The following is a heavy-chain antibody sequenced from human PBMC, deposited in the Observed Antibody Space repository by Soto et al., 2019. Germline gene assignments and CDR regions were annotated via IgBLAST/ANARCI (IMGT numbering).Heavy chain of an antibody. CDR3: ARDDGGSGWSNDY. D-gene: IGHD6-19*01. J-gene: IGHJ4*02. V-gene: IGHV3-21*01. CDR1: GFTFSSYS. Sequence: EEQLVESGGGLVKPGGSLRLSCAASGFTFSSYSMNWVRQAPGKGLEWVSSISRSSSYIYYADSVKGRFTISRDNAKNSLYLQMNSLRAEDTAVYYCARDDGGSGWSNDYWGQGTLVTVSS. CDR2: ISRSSSYI.